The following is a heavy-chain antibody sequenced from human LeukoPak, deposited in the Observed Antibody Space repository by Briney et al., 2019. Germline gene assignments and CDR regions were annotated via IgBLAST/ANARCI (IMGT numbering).Heavy chain of an antibody. J-gene: IGHJ3*02. Sequence: SGGSLRPSCAATGFTFSDSNMSWIRQAQGKGLEWVSYISSSGSTIYYADSVKGRFTISRDNAKNSLYLQMNSLRAEDTAVYYCASVVLDAFDIWGQGTMVTVSS. D-gene: IGHD2-2*01. V-gene: IGHV3-11*01. CDR1: GFTFSDSN. CDR3: ASVVLDAFDI. CDR2: ISSSGSTI.